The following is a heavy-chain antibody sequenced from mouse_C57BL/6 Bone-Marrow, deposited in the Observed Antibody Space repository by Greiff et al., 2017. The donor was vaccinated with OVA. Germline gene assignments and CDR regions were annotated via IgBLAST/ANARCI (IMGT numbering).Heavy chain of an antibody. CDR1: GFTFSDYG. V-gene: IGHV5-15*01. Sequence: EVQLVESGGGLVQPGGSLKLSCAASGFTFSDYGMAWVRQAPRKGPEWVAFISNLAYSIYYADTVTGRFTISRENAKNTLYLEMSSLRSEDTAMYYCARGDYYSNPAWFAYWGQGTLVTVSA. D-gene: IGHD2-5*01. CDR3: ARGDYYSNPAWFAY. CDR2: ISNLAYSI. J-gene: IGHJ3*01.